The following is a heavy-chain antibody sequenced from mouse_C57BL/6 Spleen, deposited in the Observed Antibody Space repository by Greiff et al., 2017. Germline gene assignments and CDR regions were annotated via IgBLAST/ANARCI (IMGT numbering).Heavy chain of an antibody. CDR1: GFTFSSYG. V-gene: IGHV5-6*01. D-gene: IGHD2-5*01. CDR3: ARQNYSNYGWFAY. Sequence: EVQLQESGGDLVKPGGSLKLSCAASGFTFSSYGMSWVRQTPDKRLEWVATISSGGSYTYYPDSVKGRFTISRDNAKNTLYLQMSSLKSEDTAMYYCARQNYSNYGWFAYWGQGTLVTVSA. CDR2: ISSGGSYT. J-gene: IGHJ3*01.